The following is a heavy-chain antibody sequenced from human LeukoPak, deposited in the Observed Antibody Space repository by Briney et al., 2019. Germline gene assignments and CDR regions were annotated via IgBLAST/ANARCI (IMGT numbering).Heavy chain of an antibody. V-gene: IGHV3-21*01. CDR2: ISSTSSYI. CDR3: ARVDRGSYLMFYYVDY. CDR1: GFTFDTST. D-gene: IGHD1-26*01. Sequence: GGSLRLSCAASGFTFDTSTMNWVRQAPGKGLEWVSSISSTSSYIYYADSVRGRFTISRDNAKNSLYLQMNSLRAEDTAVYYCARVDRGSYLMFYYVDYWGQGTLVTVSS. J-gene: IGHJ4*02.